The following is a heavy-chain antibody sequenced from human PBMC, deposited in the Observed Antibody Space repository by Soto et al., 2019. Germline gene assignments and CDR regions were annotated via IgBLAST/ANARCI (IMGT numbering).Heavy chain of an antibody. J-gene: IGHJ3*02. D-gene: IGHD3-16*02. V-gene: IGHV4-34*01. CDR2: INHSGST. CDR3: ARGREYDYVWGSYPSDAFDI. CDR1: GGSFSGYY. Sequence: SETLSLTCDVFGGSFSGYYWGGIRQPPGTGLEWIGEINHSGSTNYNPSLKSRVTISVDTSKNQFSLKLSSVTAADTAVYYCARGREYDYVWGSYPSDAFDIWGQGTMVT.